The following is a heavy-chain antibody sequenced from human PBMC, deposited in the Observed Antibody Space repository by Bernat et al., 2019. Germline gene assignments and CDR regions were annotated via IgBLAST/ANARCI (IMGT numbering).Heavy chain of an antibody. CDR3: AKDQATYYDYIWGSSTDAFDI. J-gene: IGHJ3*02. V-gene: IGHV1-69*01. Sequence: QVQLVQSGAEVKKPGSSVKVSCKASGGTFSSYAISWVRQAPGQGLEWMGGIIPIFGTANYAQKFQGRVTITADESTSTAYMELSSLRSEDTAVYYCAKDQATYYDYIWGSSTDAFDIWGQGTMVTVSS. D-gene: IGHD3-16*01. CDR2: IIPIFGTA. CDR1: GGTFSSYA.